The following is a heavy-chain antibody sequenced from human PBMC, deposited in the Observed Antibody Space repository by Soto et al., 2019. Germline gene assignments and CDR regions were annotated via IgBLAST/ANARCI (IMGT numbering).Heavy chain of an antibody. CDR3: ATDEKLPFGVVILLTN. CDR1: GYTLTELS. D-gene: IGHD3-3*01. V-gene: IGHV1-24*01. CDR2: FDPEDGET. Sequence: QVQLVQSGAEVKKPGASVKVSCKVSGYTLTELSMHWLRQAPGKGLEWMGGFDPEDGETIYAQKFQGRVTMTEDTSTDTAYMELSSLRSEDTAVYYCATDEKLPFGVVILLTNWGQGTLVTVSS. J-gene: IGHJ4*02.